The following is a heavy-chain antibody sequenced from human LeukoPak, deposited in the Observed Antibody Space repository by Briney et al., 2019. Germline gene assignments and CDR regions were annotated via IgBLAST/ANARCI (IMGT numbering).Heavy chain of an antibody. D-gene: IGHD1-26*01. J-gene: IGHJ4*02. V-gene: IGHV3-23*01. CDR1: GFTFSSYT. Sequence: PGGSLRLSCAASGFTFSSYTMSWVRQAPGKGLEWVSAISGSGGSTYYADSVKGRFTISRDNSKNTLYLQMNSLRAEDTAVYYCAKAYSGSYENYFDYWGQGTLVTVSS. CDR2: ISGSGGST. CDR3: AKAYSGSYENYFDY.